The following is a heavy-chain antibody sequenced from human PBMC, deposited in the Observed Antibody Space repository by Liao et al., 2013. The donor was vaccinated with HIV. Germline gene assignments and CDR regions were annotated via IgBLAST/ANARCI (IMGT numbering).Heavy chain of an antibody. Sequence: QVQLEQWGAGLLKPSETLNLTCGVVGGSFAGHYWSWIRQAPGKGLEWVGEINDSGAANYNPSLKSRVTMSVDTSKNQFSLNLNSVTAADTAVYYCARVGPTLYNYYYMDVWAKGTAVTVSS. CDR2: INDSGAA. CDR1: GGSFAGHY. V-gene: IGHV4-34*02. CDR3: ARVGPTLYNYYYMDV. J-gene: IGHJ6*03.